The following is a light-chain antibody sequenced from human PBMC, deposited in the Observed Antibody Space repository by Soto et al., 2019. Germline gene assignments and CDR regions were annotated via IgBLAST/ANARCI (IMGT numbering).Light chain of an antibody. Sequence: EIVLTQSPGTLSLSPGERATLSCRASQSVSSSYLAWYQQKPGQAPRLLIYCASSRATGIPDRFSGSGSGTDFTLTISRLEPEDFAVYYCQQYGSSPRRTFGQGTKVEIK. V-gene: IGKV3-20*01. CDR1: QSVSSSY. CDR2: CAS. J-gene: IGKJ1*01. CDR3: QQYGSSPRRT.